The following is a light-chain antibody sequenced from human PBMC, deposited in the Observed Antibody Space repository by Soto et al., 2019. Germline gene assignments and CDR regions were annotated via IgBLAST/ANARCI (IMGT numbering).Light chain of an antibody. V-gene: IGLV1-40*01. CDR1: NSNIGTGFD. CDR2: GTS. CDR3: SSYTTSTSFIL. Sequence: QAVVTQPPSVSGAPGQRVTIACTGNNSNIGTGFDVHWYRHFPGAAPKLLLSGTSHRPSGVPDRFSGSKSGNTASLTISGLQAEDEAYYYCSSYTTSTSFILFGGGTKLTVL. J-gene: IGLJ2*01.